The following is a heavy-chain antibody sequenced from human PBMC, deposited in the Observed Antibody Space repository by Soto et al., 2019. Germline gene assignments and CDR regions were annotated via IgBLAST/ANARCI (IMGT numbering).Heavy chain of an antibody. CDR3: ANHIYDYIWGSYRWEYYFDY. Sequence: GSLRLSCAASGFTFSSYAMSWVRQAPGKGLEWVSAISGSGGSTYYADSVKGRFTISRDNSKNTLYLQMNSLRAEDTAVFYCANHIYDYIWGSYRWEYYFDYWGQGTLVTVSS. D-gene: IGHD3-16*02. CDR2: ISGSGGST. CDR1: GFTFSSYA. J-gene: IGHJ4*02. V-gene: IGHV3-23*01.